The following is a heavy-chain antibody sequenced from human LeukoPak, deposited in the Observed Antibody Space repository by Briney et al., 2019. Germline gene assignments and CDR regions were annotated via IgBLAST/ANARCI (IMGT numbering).Heavy chain of an antibody. CDR3: AREPLDYGDYV. D-gene: IGHD4-17*01. Sequence: SETLSLTCAVYGGSFSGYYWSWIRQPPGKGLEWIGEINHSGGTNYNPSLKSRVTISVDTPKNQFSLKLSSVTAADTAVYYCAREPLDYGDYVWGQGTLVTVSS. V-gene: IGHV4-34*01. CDR1: GGSFSGYY. J-gene: IGHJ4*02. CDR2: INHSGGT.